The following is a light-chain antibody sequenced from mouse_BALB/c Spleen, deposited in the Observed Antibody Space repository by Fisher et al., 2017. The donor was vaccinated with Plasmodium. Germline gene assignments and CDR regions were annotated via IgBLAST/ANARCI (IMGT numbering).Light chain of an antibody. CDR2: YTS. V-gene: IGKV5-43*01. CDR3: QQSNSWPLT. J-gene: IGKJ5*01. CDR1: QGISHN. Sequence: DIVLTQTTVTLSVTPGDSVSLSCRASQGISHNLHWYQQKSHESPRLLINYTSQSISGIPSRFSGSGSWTDFTFSINSVETEDFGMYFCQQSNSWPLTFGAGTKLELK.